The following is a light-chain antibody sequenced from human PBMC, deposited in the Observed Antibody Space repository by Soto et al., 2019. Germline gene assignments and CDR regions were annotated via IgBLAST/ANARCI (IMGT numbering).Light chain of an antibody. CDR3: CSYAGSYAFVV. CDR2: DVS. CDR1: SSDVGGYNS. Sequence: QSVLTQPRSVSGSPGQSVTISCTGTSSDVGGYNSVSWYQQHPGKALKLMIYDVSKRPSGIPDRFSGSKSDNTASLTISGLQAEDEADYYCCSYAGSYAFVVFGGGTQLTVL. V-gene: IGLV2-11*01. J-gene: IGLJ7*01.